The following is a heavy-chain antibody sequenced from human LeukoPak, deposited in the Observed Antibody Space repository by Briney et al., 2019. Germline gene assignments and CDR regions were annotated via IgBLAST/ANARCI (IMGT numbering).Heavy chain of an antibody. CDR3: AKRGVVIRVILVGFNKEAYYFDS. CDR1: GITLSNYG. Sequence: GGSLRLSCAVSGITLSNYGMSWVRQAPGKGLEWVAGISDSGGWTNYADSVKGRFTISRDNPKNTIYLQMNSLRAEDTAVYFCAKRGVVIRVILVGFNKEAYYFDSWGQGALVTVSS. D-gene: IGHD3-22*01. V-gene: IGHV3-23*01. J-gene: IGHJ4*02. CDR2: ISDSGGWT.